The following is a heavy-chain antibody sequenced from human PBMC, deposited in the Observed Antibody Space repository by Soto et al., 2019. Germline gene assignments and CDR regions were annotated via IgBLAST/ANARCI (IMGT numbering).Heavy chain of an antibody. CDR3: AREWYNWNSHGMDV. Sequence: VASVKVSCKASGGTFSSYAISWVRQAPGQGLEWMGGIIPIFGTANYAQKFQGRVTITADESTSTAYMELSSLRSEDTAVYYCAREWYNWNSHGMDVWGQGTTVTVSS. CDR1: GGTFSSYA. J-gene: IGHJ6*02. V-gene: IGHV1-69*13. CDR2: IIPIFGTA. D-gene: IGHD1-7*01.